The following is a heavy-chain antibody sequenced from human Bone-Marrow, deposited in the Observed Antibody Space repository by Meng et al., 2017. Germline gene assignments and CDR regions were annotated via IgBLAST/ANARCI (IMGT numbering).Heavy chain of an antibody. CDR3: TTSDSGSYPANYYYYGMDV. CDR2: IKSKTDGGTT. CDR1: GFTFSNAW. V-gene: IGHV3-15*01. Sequence: SCAASGFTFSNAWMSWIRQAPGKGLEWVGRIKSKTDGGTTDYAAPVKGRFTISRDDSKNTLYLQMNSLKTEDTAVYYCTTSDSGSYPANYYYYGMDVWGQGTTVTVSS. J-gene: IGHJ6*02. D-gene: IGHD1-26*01.